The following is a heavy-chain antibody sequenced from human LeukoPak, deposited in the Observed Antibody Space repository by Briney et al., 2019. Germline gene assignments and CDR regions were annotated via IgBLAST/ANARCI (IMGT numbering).Heavy chain of an antibody. CDR3: AKESSGWSEHAY. CDR1: GFTFSSYG. V-gene: IGHV3-30*18. Sequence: GGSLRLSCAASGFTFSSYGMHWVRQAPGKGLEWVSVISYDGSKKYYADSVKGRFTISRDNSKNTLNLQMNSLRAEDTAVYYCAKESSGWSEHAYWGQGTLVTVSS. D-gene: IGHD6-19*01. J-gene: IGHJ4*02. CDR2: ISYDGSKK.